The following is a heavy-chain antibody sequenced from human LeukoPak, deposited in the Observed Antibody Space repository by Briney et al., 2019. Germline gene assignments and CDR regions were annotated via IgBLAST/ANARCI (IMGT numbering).Heavy chain of an antibody. CDR3: ARAREPSLSSAYDY. V-gene: IGHV4-31*03. CDR2: IYYTGST. Sequence: SQTLSLTYTVSGGSISSGGYSWTWIRQHSGKGLEWIGYIYYTGSTYYNPSLKSRVTISVDTSKNQFSLKLSSVTAADTAVYYCARAREPSLSSAYDYWGQGTLVTVSS. D-gene: IGHD3-22*01. CDR1: GGSISSGGYS. J-gene: IGHJ4*02.